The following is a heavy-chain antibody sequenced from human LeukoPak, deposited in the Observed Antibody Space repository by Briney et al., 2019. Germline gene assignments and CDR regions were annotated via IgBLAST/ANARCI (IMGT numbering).Heavy chain of an antibody. J-gene: IGHJ5*02. D-gene: IGHD4-17*01. CDR1: GYTFTSYD. V-gene: IGHV1-8*01. Sequence: ASVKVSRKASGYTFTSYDINWVRQASGQGLEWMGWMNPNSGNTGYAQKFQGRVTMTRNTSISTAYMELSSLRSEDTAVYYCARGLKPDYGDYFWFDPWGQGTLVTVSS. CDR3: ARGLKPDYGDYFWFDP. CDR2: MNPNSGNT.